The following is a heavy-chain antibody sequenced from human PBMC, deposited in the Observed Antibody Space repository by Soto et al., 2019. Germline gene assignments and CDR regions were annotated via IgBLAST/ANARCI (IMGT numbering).Heavy chain of an antibody. CDR1: GFSLSRADVG. CDR3: ARISRYNYDFDY. J-gene: IGHJ4*02. CDR2: IFSNDEK. D-gene: IGHD5-12*01. Sequence: SCPTLVNPTATLTLTCTVSGFSLSRADVGVSWIRQPPGKALEWLAHIFSNDEKSYSTSLKSSLTISKDTSRGQVVLIMTNVDPVDTGTYYCARISRYNYDFDYWGQGALVTVSS. V-gene: IGHV2-26*01.